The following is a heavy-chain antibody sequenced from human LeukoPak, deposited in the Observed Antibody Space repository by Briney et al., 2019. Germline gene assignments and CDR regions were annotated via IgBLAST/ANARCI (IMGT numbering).Heavy chain of an antibody. CDR1: GFTFSNAW. J-gene: IGHJ4*02. D-gene: IGHD3-3*01. V-gene: IGHV3-15*01. CDR2: IKSKTDGGTT. Sequence: GGSLRLSCAASGFTFSNAWMSWVRQAPGKGLEWVGRIKSKTDGGTTDYAAPVKGRFTISRDNSKNTLYLQMNSLRAEDTAVYYCAKDQRSLTIFSDFWGQGTLVTVSS. CDR3: AKDQRSLTIFSDF.